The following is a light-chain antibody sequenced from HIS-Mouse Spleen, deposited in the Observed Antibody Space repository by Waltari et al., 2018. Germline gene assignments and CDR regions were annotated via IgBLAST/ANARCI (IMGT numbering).Light chain of an antibody. V-gene: IGKV1-9*01. J-gene: IGKJ1*01. CDR3: QQLNSYPPT. CDR2: AAS. CDR1: QGISSY. Sequence: DIQLTQSPSFLSASVGDRVTITCRASQGISSYLAWYQQKPGKAPKLLIYAASTLQSGVPARFCVSRSGTECTLTISSLQPEDFATYNCQQLNSYPPTCGQGTKVEIK.